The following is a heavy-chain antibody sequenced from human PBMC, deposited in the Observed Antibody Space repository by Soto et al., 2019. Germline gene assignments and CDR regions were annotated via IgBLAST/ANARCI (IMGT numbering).Heavy chain of an antibody. CDR3: ARGGWRTWFDP. D-gene: IGHD6-19*01. Sequence: SETLSLTCAVYGGSFSGYYWSWIRQPPGKGLEWIGYIYHSGSTYYNPSLKSRVTISVDRSKNQFSLKLSSVTAADTAVYYCARGGWRTWFDPWGQGTLVTVSS. CDR2: IYHSGST. J-gene: IGHJ5*02. V-gene: IGHV4-34*01. CDR1: GGSFSGYY.